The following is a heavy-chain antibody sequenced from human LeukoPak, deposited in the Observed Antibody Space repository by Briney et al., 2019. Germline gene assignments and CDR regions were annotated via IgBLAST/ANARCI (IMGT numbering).Heavy chain of an antibody. CDR1: GYTFTSYY. V-gene: IGHV1-46*01. J-gene: IGHJ4*02. D-gene: IGHD2/OR15-2a*01. CDR2: INPSGGST. Sequence: ASVKVSCKASGYTFTSYYMHWVRQAPGQGLEWMGIINPSGGSTSYAQKFQGRVTMTRDTSTSTVYMELNSLRAEDTAVYYCAKLYLIVESTGDLDYLVVDYWGQGTLVTVSS. CDR3: AKLYLIVESTGDLDYLVVDY.